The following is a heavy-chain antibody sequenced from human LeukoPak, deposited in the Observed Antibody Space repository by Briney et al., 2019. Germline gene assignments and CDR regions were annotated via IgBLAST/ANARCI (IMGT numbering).Heavy chain of an antibody. CDR2: IIPILGIA. CDR1: GGTFSSYA. J-gene: IGHJ5*02. V-gene: IGHV1-69*04. CDR3: ANRNWFDP. Sequence: SAKVSCKASGGTFSSYAISWVRQAPGQGLEWMGRIIPILGIANYAQKFQGRVTITADKSTSTAYMELSSLRSEDTAVYYCANRNWFDPWGQGTLVTVSS.